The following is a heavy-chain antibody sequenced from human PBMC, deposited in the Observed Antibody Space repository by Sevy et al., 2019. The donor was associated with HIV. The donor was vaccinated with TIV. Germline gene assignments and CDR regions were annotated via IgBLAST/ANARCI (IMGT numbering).Heavy chain of an antibody. V-gene: IGHV3-23*01. D-gene: IGHD3-16*02. CDR2: ISGSGGST. Sequence: GGFLRLSCAASGFTFSSYAMSWVRQAPGKGLEWVSAISGSGGSTYYADSVKDRFTISSDNSKNTLYLQMNSLRSEDTAVYYCAQPQVSFTYDYVGGSYPYYFDYWGQGTLVTVSS. CDR3: AQPQVSFTYDYVGGSYPYYFDY. CDR1: GFTFSSYA. J-gene: IGHJ4*02.